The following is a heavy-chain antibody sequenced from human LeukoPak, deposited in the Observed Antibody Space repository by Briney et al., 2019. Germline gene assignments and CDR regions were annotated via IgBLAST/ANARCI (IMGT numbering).Heavy chain of an antibody. V-gene: IGHV4-34*01. D-gene: IGHD3-10*01. CDR1: GGSFSGYY. Sequence: SETLSLTCAVFGGSFSGYYWSWIRQPPGKGLEWIGEINHSGSTNYNPSLESRVTISVDTSKNQFSLKLSSVTAADAAVYYCARTDYYYGSGRLFDYWGQGTLVTVSS. CDR3: ARTDYYYGSGRLFDY. J-gene: IGHJ4*02. CDR2: INHSGST.